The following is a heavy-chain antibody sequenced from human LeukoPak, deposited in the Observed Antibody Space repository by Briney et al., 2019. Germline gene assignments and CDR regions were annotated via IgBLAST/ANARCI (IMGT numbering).Heavy chain of an antibody. Sequence: SETLSLTCTVSGDSLRSCTYYWGWIRQPPEKGLEWVGSIYYNGRTYCNPSLKRRVTISADTSKNQFSLKLSSVTAADTAVYYCARRRTTFFDYWGQGILVTVSP. J-gene: IGHJ4*02. D-gene: IGHD1/OR15-1a*01. CDR2: IYYNGRT. CDR1: GDSLRSCTYY. CDR3: ARRRTTFFDY. V-gene: IGHV4-39*01.